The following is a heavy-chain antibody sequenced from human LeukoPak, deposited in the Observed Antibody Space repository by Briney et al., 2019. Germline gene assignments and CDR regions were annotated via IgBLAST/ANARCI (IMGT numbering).Heavy chain of an antibody. J-gene: IGHJ4*02. Sequence: GGSLRLSCAGYGLTFSSYAMSWVRQAPGKGLEWVSAISDTGATTYDADSVKGRFTISRDNSRSTLYLQMNSLRAEDTALYYCAKDTSIGRYCTNGVCSPFDYWGQGTLVTVSS. CDR1: GLTFSSYA. CDR2: ISDTGATT. CDR3: AKDTSIGRYCTNGVCSPFDY. V-gene: IGHV3-23*01. D-gene: IGHD2-8*01.